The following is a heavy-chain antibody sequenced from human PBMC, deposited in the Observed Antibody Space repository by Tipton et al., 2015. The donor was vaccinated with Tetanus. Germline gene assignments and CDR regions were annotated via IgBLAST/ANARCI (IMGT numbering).Heavy chain of an antibody. J-gene: IGHJ6*02. CDR3: ARDRAIMWVGMGFYYGMDV. CDR1: GDSLSNGDYY. Sequence: TLSLTCTVSGDSLSNGDYYWSWIRQPPGKGLESIGYIYYSGSTYYNPSLKSRVTISVDTSKNQFSLTLSSVTAADTAVYYCARDRAIMWVGMGFYYGMDVWGQGTTVAVSS. CDR2: IYYSGST. V-gene: IGHV4-30-4*08. D-gene: IGHD1-26*01.